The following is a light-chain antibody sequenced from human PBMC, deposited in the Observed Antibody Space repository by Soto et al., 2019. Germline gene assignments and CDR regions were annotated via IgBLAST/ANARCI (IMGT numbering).Light chain of an antibody. CDR1: SSDVGGYNY. CDR2: EVN. V-gene: IGLV2-8*01. Sequence: QSVLTQPPSASGSPGQSVTISCTGTSSDVGGYNYVSWYQQHPGKAPKLMIYEVNKRPSGLPDRFSGSKSGNTASLTVSGLQAEDEGDYYCSSHAGSKRVFGTGTKLTVL. J-gene: IGLJ1*01. CDR3: SSHAGSKRV.